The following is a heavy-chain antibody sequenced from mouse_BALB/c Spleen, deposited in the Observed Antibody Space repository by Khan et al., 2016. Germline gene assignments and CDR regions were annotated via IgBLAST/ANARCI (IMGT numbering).Heavy chain of an antibody. CDR1: GYTFSSYW. J-gene: IGHJ3*01. Sequence: QVQLQQSGAELMKPGASVKISCKASGYTFSSYWIEWVKERPGHGLEWIGEILPGSGSSKYNEKFKVKATFTADTSSNTAYMQLSNLTSEDSAVYYCARGAYWGQGTLVTVSA. CDR3: ARGAY. V-gene: IGHV1-9*01. CDR2: ILPGSGSS.